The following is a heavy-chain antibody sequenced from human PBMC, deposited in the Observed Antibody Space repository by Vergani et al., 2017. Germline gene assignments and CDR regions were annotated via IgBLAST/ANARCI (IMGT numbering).Heavy chain of an antibody. Sequence: QVQLVQSGAEVKKPGSSVKVSCKASGGTFSSYAISWVRQAPGQGLEWMGGIIPIFGTANYAQKFQGRVTITADESTSTAYMELSSLRSEDTAVYYCARDTVGATDYYYYDDMDVWGKGTTVTVSS. CDR3: ARDTVGATDYYYYDDMDV. CDR1: GGTFSSYA. D-gene: IGHD1-26*01. V-gene: IGHV1-69*01. CDR2: IIPIFGTA. J-gene: IGHJ6*03.